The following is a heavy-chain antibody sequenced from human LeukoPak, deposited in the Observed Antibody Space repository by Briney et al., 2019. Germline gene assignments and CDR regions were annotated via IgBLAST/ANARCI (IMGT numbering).Heavy chain of an antibody. D-gene: IGHD3-3*01. CDR3: ARDRFGHVFGVPRGYYFDH. CDR1: GYTFTSYY. J-gene: IGHJ4*02. CDR2: INPSGGST. Sequence: ASVKVSCKASGYTFTSYYMHWVRQAPGQGLEWMGIINPSGGSTSYAQKFQGRVTMTRDTSTSTVYMELSSLRSEDTAVYYCARDRFGHVFGVPRGYYFDHWGQGTLVTVSS. V-gene: IGHV1-46*01.